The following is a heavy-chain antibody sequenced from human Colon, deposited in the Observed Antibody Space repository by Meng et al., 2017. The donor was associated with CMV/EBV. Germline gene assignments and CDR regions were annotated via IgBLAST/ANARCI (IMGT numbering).Heavy chain of an antibody. V-gene: IGHV3-66*02. CDR3: ARGAFD. CDR2: ISDAGNT. J-gene: IGHJ4*02. Sequence: GGSLRLSCAASGFTVGNNYMNWVRQAPGKGLEWVSVISDAGNTYYADSVKGRFTISRDNSKNTLYLQMNSLRAEDTAVYYCARGAFDWGQGTLVTVSS. CDR1: GFTVGNNY.